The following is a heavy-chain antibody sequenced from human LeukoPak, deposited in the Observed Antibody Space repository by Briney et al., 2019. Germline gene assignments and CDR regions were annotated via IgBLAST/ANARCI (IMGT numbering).Heavy chain of an antibody. CDR1: GGSFSGYY. CDR3: ARKWRVRGVNGFDP. V-gene: IGHV4-34*01. J-gene: IGHJ5*02. Sequence: PSQTLSLTCAVYGGSFSGYYWSWIRQPPGKGLEWIGEINHSGSTNYNPSLKSRVTISVDTSKNQFSLKLSSVTAADTAVYYCARKWRVRGVNGFDPWGQGTLVTVSS. D-gene: IGHD3-10*01. CDR2: INHSGST.